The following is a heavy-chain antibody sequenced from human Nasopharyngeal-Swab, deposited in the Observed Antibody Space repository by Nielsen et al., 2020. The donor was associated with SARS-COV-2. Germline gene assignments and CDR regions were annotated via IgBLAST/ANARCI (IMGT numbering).Heavy chain of an antibody. CDR2: IYYTGDT. Sequence: SETLSLTCNVSGGSIGGDNYYWGWIRQPPGKGLEWIGYIYYTGDTYYNPSPKSRLTLAVETSKKQFSLRLSSVTAADTAIYYCARRGGFSGSYGTDVWGQGTTVTVSS. J-gene: IGHJ6*02. V-gene: IGHV4-39*01. CDR1: GGSIGGDNYY. CDR3: ARRGGFSGSYGTDV. D-gene: IGHD5-12*01.